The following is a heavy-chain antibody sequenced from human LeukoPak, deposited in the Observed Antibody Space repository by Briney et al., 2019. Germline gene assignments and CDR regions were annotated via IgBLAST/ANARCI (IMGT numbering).Heavy chain of an antibody. CDR1: GGTFSSYA. Sequence: ASVTVSCRASGGTFSSYAISWVRQAPGQGLEWMGGIIPIFGTANYAQKFQGRVTITTDESTSTAYMELSSLRSEDTAVYYCARGHSYDSRGYYYYNWFDPWGQGTLVTVSS. CDR3: ARGHSYDSRGYYYYNWFDP. D-gene: IGHD3-22*01. CDR2: IIPIFGTA. V-gene: IGHV1-69*05. J-gene: IGHJ5*02.